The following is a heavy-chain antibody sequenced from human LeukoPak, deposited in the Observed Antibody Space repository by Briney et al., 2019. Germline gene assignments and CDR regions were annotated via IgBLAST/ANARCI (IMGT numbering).Heavy chain of an antibody. CDR2: INSRGST. D-gene: IGHD3-3*01. V-gene: IGHV4-61*02. Sequence: SETLSLTCTASGGSISSSDYFWSWIRQPAGKGLEWIGRINSRGSTNYNPSLKSRVTISVDTSKNQFSLKLSSVTAADTAVYYCGRSRRSGGKYYDFWSGYPEHYYFDYWGQGTLVTVSS. J-gene: IGHJ4*02. CDR1: GGSISSSDYF. CDR3: GRSRRSGGKYYDFWSGYPEHYYFDY.